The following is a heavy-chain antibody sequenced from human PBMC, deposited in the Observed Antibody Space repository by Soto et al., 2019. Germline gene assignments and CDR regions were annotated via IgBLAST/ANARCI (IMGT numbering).Heavy chain of an antibody. D-gene: IGHD3-3*01. V-gene: IGHV3-15*07. CDR2: IKSKTDGGTT. CDR3: TTAYYAFWSGYAFDY. J-gene: IGHJ4*02. Sequence: EVQLVESGGGLVKPGGSLRLSCAASGFTFNNAWMNWVRQAPGKGLGWAGHIKSKTDGGTTDYAAPVKGRFTISRDDSKNTLYLQMDSLKTEDTAVYYCTTAYYAFWSGYAFDYWGQGTLVTVSS. CDR1: GFTFNNAW.